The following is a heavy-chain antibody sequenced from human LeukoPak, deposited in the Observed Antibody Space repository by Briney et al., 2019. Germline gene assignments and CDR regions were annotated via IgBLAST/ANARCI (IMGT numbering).Heavy chain of an antibody. CDR3: ASNGYSYGTFDY. Sequence: ASVKVSCKASGYTFTSYDINWVRQATGHGLEWMGWMNPNSGNTGYAQKFQGRVTMTRNTSISTAYMELSSLRSEDTAVYYCASNGYSYGTFDYWGQGTLVTVSS. D-gene: IGHD5-18*01. J-gene: IGHJ4*02. CDR1: GYTFTSYD. CDR2: MNPNSGNT. V-gene: IGHV1-8*01.